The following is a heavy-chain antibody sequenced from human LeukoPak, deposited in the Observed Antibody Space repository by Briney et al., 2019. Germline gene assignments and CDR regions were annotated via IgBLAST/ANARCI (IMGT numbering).Heavy chain of an antibody. CDR3: ARGGVLKSVDY. V-gene: IGHV4-59*01. J-gene: IGHJ4*02. CDR2: IYYSGST. Sequence: SETLSLTYTVSGGSISSYYWSWIRQPPGKGLEWIGYIYYSGSTHYNPSLKSRVTISVDTSKNQFSLKLSSVTAADTAVYYCARGGVLKSVDYWGQGTLVAVSS. CDR1: GGSISSYY. D-gene: IGHD3-16*01.